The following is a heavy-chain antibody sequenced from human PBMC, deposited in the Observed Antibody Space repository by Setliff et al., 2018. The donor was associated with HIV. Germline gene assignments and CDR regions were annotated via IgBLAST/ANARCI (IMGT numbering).Heavy chain of an antibody. V-gene: IGHV3-23*01. J-gene: IGHJ4*02. CDR3: AKRDYSSSNDHYPLFDF. D-gene: IGHD3-10*01. CDR1: GFVFSNYA. Sequence: PGGSLRLSCAASGFVFSNYAMSWVRQAPGKGLEWVSGISGNAANTYYGDSVKGRFTISRDNSKNTVYLQMNSLRADDTAVYYCAKRDYSSSNDHYPLFDFWGQGTLVTVSS. CDR2: ISGNAANT.